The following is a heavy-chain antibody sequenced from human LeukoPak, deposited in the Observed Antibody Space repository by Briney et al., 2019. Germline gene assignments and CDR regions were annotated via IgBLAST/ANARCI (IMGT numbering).Heavy chain of an antibody. D-gene: IGHD4-17*01. CDR2: IYHNENA. Sequence: PSETLSLTCTVSGGVIRSYFWAWIRQPPGKGLEWIGNIYHNENANYNPSLKSRVTISAGTSENQFSLKVTSVTAADTAVYYCARVSTETNDVFDIWGQGTMVTVSS. CDR3: ARVSTETNDVFDI. V-gene: IGHV4-59*01. J-gene: IGHJ3*02. CDR1: GGVIRSYF.